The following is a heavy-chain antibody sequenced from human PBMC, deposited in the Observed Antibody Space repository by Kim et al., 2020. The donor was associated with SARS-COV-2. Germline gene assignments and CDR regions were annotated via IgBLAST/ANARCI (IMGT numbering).Heavy chain of an antibody. J-gene: IGHJ4*02. CDR3: ARDRITMVRGALLPY. D-gene: IGHD3-10*01. Sequence: GGSLRLSCAASGFTFSSYWMSWVRQAPGKGLEWVANIKQDGSEKYYVDSVKGRFTISRDNAKNSLYLQMNSLRAEDTAVYYCARDRITMVRGALLPYWGQGTLVTVSS. CDR2: IKQDGSEK. CDR1: GFTFSSYW. V-gene: IGHV3-7*05.